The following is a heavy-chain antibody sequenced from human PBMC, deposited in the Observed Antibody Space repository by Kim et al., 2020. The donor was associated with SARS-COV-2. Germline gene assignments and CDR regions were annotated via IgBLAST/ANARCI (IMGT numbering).Heavy chain of an antibody. CDR2: IDPSDSYT. CDR1: GYSFTSYW. Sequence: GESLKISCKGSGYSFTSYWISWVRQMPGKGLEWMGRIDPSDSYTNYSPSFQGHVTISADKSISTAYLQWSSLKASDTAMYYCARLRAARYYYYGMDVWGQGTTVTVSS. J-gene: IGHJ6*02. CDR3: ARLRAARYYYYGMDV. V-gene: IGHV5-10-1*01. D-gene: IGHD6-6*01.